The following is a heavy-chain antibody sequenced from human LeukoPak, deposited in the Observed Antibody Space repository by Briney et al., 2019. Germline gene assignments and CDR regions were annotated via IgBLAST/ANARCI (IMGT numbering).Heavy chain of an antibody. Sequence: ASVKVSCKASGGTFSSYAISWVRQAPGQGLEWMGGIIPIFGTANYAQKFQGRVTITTDESTSTAYMELSSLRSEDTAVYYCARGHGSGSILAFDIWGQGTVVTVSS. J-gene: IGHJ3*02. CDR2: IIPIFGTA. V-gene: IGHV1-69*05. CDR1: GGTFSSYA. D-gene: IGHD3-10*01. CDR3: ARGHGSGSILAFDI.